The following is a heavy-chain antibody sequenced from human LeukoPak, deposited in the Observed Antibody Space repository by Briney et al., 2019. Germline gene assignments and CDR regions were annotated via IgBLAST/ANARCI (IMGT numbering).Heavy chain of an antibody. J-gene: IGHJ5*02. CDR1: GGSISSYY. Sequence: PSETLSLTCTVSGGSISSYYWSWIRQPPGKGLEWIGYIYYSGSTNYNPSLKSRVTISVDTSKNQFSLKLSSVTAADTAVYYCARDHPVRGKHPWGQGTLVTVSS. CDR2: IYYSGST. V-gene: IGHV4-59*01. CDR3: ARDHPVRGKHP. D-gene: IGHD4-23*01.